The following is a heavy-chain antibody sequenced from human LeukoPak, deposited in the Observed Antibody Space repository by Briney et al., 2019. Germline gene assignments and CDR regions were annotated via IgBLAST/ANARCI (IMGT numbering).Heavy chain of an antibody. J-gene: IGHJ3*02. CDR2: IIPILGIA. CDR3: ARRGGSLGAIGHDAFEI. Sequence: GASVKVSCKASGGTFSSYAISWVRQAPGQGLGWMGRIIPILGIANYAQKFQGRVTITADKSTSTAYMELSSLRSENTAVYYCARRGGSLGAIGHDAFEIWGQGTMVTVSS. CDR1: GGTFSSYA. V-gene: IGHV1-69*04. D-gene: IGHD1-26*01.